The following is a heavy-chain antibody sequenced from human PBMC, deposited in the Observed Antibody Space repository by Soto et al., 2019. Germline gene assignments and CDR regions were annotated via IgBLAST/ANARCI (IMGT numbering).Heavy chain of an antibody. CDR2: INPSGGST. J-gene: IGHJ4*02. CDR3: AIEEVYAETFDY. Sequence: GASVKVSCKASGYTFNSYYMHWVRQAPGQGLEWMGIINPSGGSTSYAQKFQGRVTMTRDTSTSTVYMELSSLRSEDTAVYYCAIEEVYAETFDYWGQGTLVTVSS. V-gene: IGHV1-46*02. CDR1: GYTFNSYY. D-gene: IGHD2-8*01.